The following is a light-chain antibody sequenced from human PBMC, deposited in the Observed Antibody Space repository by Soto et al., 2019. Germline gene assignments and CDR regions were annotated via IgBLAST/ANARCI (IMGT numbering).Light chain of an antibody. V-gene: IGLV2-23*02. J-gene: IGLJ1*01. CDR1: SSDVASYYF. CDR3: CSSADSSTPHV. CDR2: EFN. Sequence: QSVLTQPASVSGSPGQSITISCTGTSSDVASYYFVSWYQRHPGKAPKLMIYEFNKRPSGISSRFSGSTSGNTASLTISGLQAEDEADYYCCSSADSSTPHVFGTGTKVTVL.